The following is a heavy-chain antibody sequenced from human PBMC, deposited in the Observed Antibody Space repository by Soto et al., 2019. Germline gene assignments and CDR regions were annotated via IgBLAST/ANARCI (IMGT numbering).Heavy chain of an antibody. CDR3: ARGPVIVYSGSPEAAFDI. CDR2: ISSSGGTI. D-gene: IGHD1-26*01. J-gene: IGHJ3*02. Sequence: GGSLRLSCAASGFTFSSYEMNWVRQAPGKGLEWVSYISSSGGTIYHAESVKGRFTISRDNAKNSLYLQMNSLRAEDTAVYYCARGPVIVYSGSPEAAFDIWGQGTMVTVSS. V-gene: IGHV3-48*03. CDR1: GFTFSSYE.